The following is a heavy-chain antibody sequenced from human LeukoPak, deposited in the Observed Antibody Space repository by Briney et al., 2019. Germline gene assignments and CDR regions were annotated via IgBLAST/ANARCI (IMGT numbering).Heavy chain of an antibody. CDR2: ISGSGGST. J-gene: IGHJ4*02. CDR1: GFTFSSYA. D-gene: IGHD2-15*01. Sequence: PGGSLRLSCAASGFTFSSYAMSWVRQAPGKGLEWVSAISGSGGSTYYADSVKGRFTISRDNSKNTLYLQMNSLRAEDTAVYYCARFYSGGSCYRDYWGQGTLVTVSS. CDR3: ARFYSGGSCYRDY. V-gene: IGHV3-23*01.